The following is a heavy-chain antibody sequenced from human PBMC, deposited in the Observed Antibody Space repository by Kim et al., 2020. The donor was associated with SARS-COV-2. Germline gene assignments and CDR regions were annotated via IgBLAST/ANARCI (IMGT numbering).Heavy chain of an antibody. J-gene: IGHJ4*02. D-gene: IGHD3-22*01. V-gene: IGHV4-39*01. Sequence: SETLSLTCTVSGGSISSSSYYWGWIRQPPGKGLEWIGSIYYSGSTYYNPSLKSRVTISVDTSKNQFSLKLSSVTAADTAVYYCARSGLIELYYYDSSGYYLYYFDYWGQGTLVTVSS. CDR3: ARSGLIELYYYDSSGYYLYYFDY. CDR1: GGSISSSSYY. CDR2: IYYSGST.